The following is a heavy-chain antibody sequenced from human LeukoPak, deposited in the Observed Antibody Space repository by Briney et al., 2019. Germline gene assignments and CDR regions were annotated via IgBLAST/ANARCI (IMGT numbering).Heavy chain of an antibody. CDR2: IYYSGST. D-gene: IGHD6-13*01. Sequence: PSETLSLTCTVSGGSISSSSYYWGWIRQPPGKGLEWIGSIYYSGSTYYNPSLKSRVTISVDTSKNQFSLKLSSVTAADTAVYYCARGFYSSWYGATNDYWGQGTLVTVSS. CDR1: GGSISSSSYY. V-gene: IGHV4-39*01. J-gene: IGHJ4*02. CDR3: ARGFYSSWYGATNDY.